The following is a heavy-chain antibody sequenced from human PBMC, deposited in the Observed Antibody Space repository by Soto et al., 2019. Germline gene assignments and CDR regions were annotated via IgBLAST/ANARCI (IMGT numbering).Heavy chain of an antibody. V-gene: IGHV1-69*13. CDR3: AILTSITGNHYFDY. CDR1: GGTFSSYA. CDR2: IIPIFGTA. J-gene: IGHJ4*02. Sequence: ASVKVSCKASGGTFSSYAISWVRQAPGQGLEWMGGIIPIFGTANYAQKFQGRVTITADESTSTAYMELSSLRSEDTAVYYCAILTSITGNHYFDYWDQGTLVTVSS. D-gene: IGHD1-20*01.